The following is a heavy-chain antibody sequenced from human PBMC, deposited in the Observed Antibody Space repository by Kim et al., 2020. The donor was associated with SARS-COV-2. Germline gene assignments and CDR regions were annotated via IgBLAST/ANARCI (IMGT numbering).Heavy chain of an antibody. CDR3: AREVLRNFDGFHYSMDV. CDR1: GFTFSSYG. Sequence: GGSLRLSCAASGFTFSSYGMHWVRQAPGKGLEWVAVIWDDGSDKYYADSVKGRFTISRDNSKNTLYLQMNSLRAEDTAVYYCAREVLRNFDGFHYSMDVWGHGTTVSVSS. D-gene: IGHD3-9*01. CDR2: IWDDGSDK. V-gene: IGHV3-33*08. J-gene: IGHJ6*02.